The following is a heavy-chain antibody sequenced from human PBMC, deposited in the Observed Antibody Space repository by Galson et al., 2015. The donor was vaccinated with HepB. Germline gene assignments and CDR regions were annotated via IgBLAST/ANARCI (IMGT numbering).Heavy chain of an antibody. J-gene: IGHJ4*02. Sequence: SLRLSCAASGFTFSDYHMSWIRQAPGKGLEWVSYISTSGTTTYYADSVEGRFTISRDNAKNSLYLQMNSLRVEDTAVYYCASDGRVDYDSWTRPAWGGALDYWGRGTQVTVSS. CDR2: ISTSGTTT. CDR3: ASDGRVDYDSWTRPAWGGALDY. D-gene: IGHD3-3*01. V-gene: IGHV3-11*01. CDR1: GFTFSDYH.